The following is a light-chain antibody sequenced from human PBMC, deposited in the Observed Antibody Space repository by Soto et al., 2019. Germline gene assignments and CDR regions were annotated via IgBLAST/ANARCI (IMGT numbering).Light chain of an antibody. J-gene: IGLJ1*01. V-gene: IGLV1-51*02. CDR2: ESN. CDR1: ISNIGNNY. CDR3: ASWDHSLSGYV. Sequence: QSVLTQPPSVSAAPGQKVTISCSGTISNIGNNYVSWYQQLPGAAPTLLIHESNRRPTGIPDRFSGSKSATSATLDITGLQTGDEADYYCASWDHSLSGYVFGSGTKVTVL.